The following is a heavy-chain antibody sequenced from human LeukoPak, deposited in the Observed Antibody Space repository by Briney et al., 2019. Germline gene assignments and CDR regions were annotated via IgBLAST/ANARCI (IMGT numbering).Heavy chain of an antibody. J-gene: IGHJ4*02. Sequence: ASVKVSCKVSGHTFSELPMYWVRQAPGKGPEWMGGFDPENDERLYAHQFRGRLTMTEDSSTDTAYMELSGLRSEDTAVYYCATELTSIVPDYWGQGTLVTVSS. V-gene: IGHV1-24*01. CDR3: ATELTSIVPDY. D-gene: IGHD2-21*01. CDR1: GHTFSELP. CDR2: FDPENDER.